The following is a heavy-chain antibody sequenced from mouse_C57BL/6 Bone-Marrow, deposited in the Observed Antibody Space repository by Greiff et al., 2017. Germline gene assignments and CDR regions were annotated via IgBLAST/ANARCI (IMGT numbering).Heavy chain of an antibody. CDR3: ARGGTGGFDY. CDR1: GYTFTNYW. CDR2: IYPGGGYT. J-gene: IGHJ2*01. D-gene: IGHD4-1*01. V-gene: IGHV1-63*01. Sequence: VQLQQSGAELVRPGTSVKMSCKASGYTFTNYWIGWAKQRPGHGLEWIGDIYPGGGYTNYNEKFKGKATLTADKSSSTAYMQFSSLTSEDAAIYYCARGGTGGFDYWGQGTTLTGSS.